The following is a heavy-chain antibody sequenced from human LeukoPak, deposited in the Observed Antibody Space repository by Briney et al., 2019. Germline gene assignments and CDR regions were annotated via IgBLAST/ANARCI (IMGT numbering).Heavy chain of an antibody. CDR2: VIPLFGTS. CDR1: GGTFSSYA. Sequence: SVKVSCKASGGTFSSYAISWVRQAPGQGLEWMGGVIPLFGTSNYAQKFQGRVTITADKSTSTAYMELSSLRSEDTAVYYCACQIEVGATHRGNHYYMDVWGKGSTVTVSS. V-gene: IGHV1-69*06. J-gene: IGHJ6*03. D-gene: IGHD1-26*01. CDR3: ACQIEVGATHRGNHYYMDV.